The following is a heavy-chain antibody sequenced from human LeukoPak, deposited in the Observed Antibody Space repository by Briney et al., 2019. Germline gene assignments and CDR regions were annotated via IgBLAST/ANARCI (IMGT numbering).Heavy chain of an antibody. D-gene: IGHD3-10*01. CDR3: ARLFRGSLTWFDP. CDR1: GYSFTSYW. V-gene: IGHV5-51*01. J-gene: IGHJ5*02. CDR2: IYLGDSDT. Sequence: GSLKISCKGSGYSFTSYWIGWVRQMPGKGLGWMGIIYLGDSDTRYSPSFQGQVTISADKSISTAYLQWSSLKASDTAIYYCARLFRGSLTWFDPWGQGTLVTVSS.